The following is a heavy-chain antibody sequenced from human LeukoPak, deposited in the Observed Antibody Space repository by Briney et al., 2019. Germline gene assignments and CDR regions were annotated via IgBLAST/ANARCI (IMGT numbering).Heavy chain of an antibody. D-gene: IGHD1-26*01. J-gene: IGHJ4*02. Sequence: GASVKVSCKASGCTFAGYFIYWVPQAPGQGLEWIGRINPNSGDTEYAPKFQGWVTMTRDTSISTAYVEVRRLISDDTAVYYCARDLASTSNWEFDFWGQGTLVIVSS. CDR2: INPNSGDT. CDR3: ARDLASTSNWEFDF. CDR1: GCTFAGYF. V-gene: IGHV1-2*04.